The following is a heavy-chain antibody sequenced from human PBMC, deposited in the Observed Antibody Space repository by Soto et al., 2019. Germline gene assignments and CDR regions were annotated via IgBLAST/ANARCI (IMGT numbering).Heavy chain of an antibody. J-gene: IGHJ1*01. CDR2: ISTYNGNT. V-gene: IGHV1-18*01. CDR1: GYIFTSYG. D-gene: IGHD6-19*01. Sequence: QVQLVQSGAEVKKPGASVKVSCKASGYIFTSYGISWVRQAPGQGLEWMRRISTYNGNTKNAQKLQGRVTMTTDTSASIAKMELRSLRSEDTALYYCAREIGQLLVSDWGKGTLVTFSS. CDR3: AREIGQLLVSD.